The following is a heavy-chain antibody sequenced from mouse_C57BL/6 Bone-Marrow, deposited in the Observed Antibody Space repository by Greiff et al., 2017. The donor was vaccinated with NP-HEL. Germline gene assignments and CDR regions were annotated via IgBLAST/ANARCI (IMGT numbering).Heavy chain of an antibody. J-gene: IGHJ4*01. Sequence: VQLQQSGAELVRPGASVKLSCKASGYTFTDYYINWVKQRPGQGLEWIARIYPGSGNTYYNEKFKGKATLTAEKSSSTAYMQLSSLTSEDSAVYFCARERAYYYYAMDYWGQGTSVTVSS. D-gene: IGHD2-10*01. CDR2: IYPGSGNT. V-gene: IGHV1-76*01. CDR3: ARERAYYYYAMDY. CDR1: GYTFTDYY.